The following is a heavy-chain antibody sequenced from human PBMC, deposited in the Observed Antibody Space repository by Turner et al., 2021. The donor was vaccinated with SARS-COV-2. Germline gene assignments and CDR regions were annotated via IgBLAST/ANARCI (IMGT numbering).Heavy chain of an antibody. Sequence: EVQLLESGGGLVPPGGSLRLSCAASGITSTSYSMSWVRQAPGKGLEGVSSIRGSGVTTYYADSGKGRFTISRDSFNNMVYLQMNSLRADDMAVYYCAKGGWGAFDYWGQGILVIVSS. CDR2: IRGSGVTT. CDR1: GITSTSYS. J-gene: IGHJ4*02. CDR3: AKGGWGAFDY. V-gene: IGHV3-23*01. D-gene: IGHD3-16*01.